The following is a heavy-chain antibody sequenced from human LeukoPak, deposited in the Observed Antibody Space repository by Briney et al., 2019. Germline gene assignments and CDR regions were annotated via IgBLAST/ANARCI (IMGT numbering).Heavy chain of an antibody. CDR1: GFTFSSYW. CDR3: ATALGGSYQYYFDY. V-gene: IGHV3-7*01. Sequence: GGSLRLSCAASGFTFSSYWMSWVRQAPGKGLEWVANIKQDGSEKYYVDSVKGRFTISRDNSKNTLYLQMGSLRAEDMAVYYCATALGGSYQYYFDYWGQGTLVTVSS. D-gene: IGHD1-26*01. J-gene: IGHJ4*02. CDR2: IKQDGSEK.